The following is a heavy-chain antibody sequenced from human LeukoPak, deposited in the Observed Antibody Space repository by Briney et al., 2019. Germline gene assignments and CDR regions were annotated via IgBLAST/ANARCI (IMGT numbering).Heavy chain of an antibody. CDR1: GFTFSSYA. V-gene: IGHV3-23*01. J-gene: IGHJ6*02. D-gene: IGHD3-10*01. Sequence: GGSVRLSCAASGFTFSSYAMSWVRQAPGKGLERVSAISCSGGSTYYADSVKGRFTISRDNSKNTLYLQMNSLRAEDTAVYYCAKESCYGSGSCYYGMDVWGQGTTVTVSS. CDR2: ISCSGGST. CDR3: AKESCYGSGSCYYGMDV.